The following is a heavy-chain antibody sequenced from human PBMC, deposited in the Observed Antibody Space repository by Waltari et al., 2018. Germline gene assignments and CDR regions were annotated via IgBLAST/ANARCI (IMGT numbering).Heavy chain of an antibody. Sequence: EVQLVQSGAEVKTPGESLKISCKGSGYSFTSYWIGWVRQMPGKGLEGLGIIYPGDSDTRYSPSFQGQVTISADKSISTAYLQWSSLKASDTAMYYCARHEGSDYDYIWGSYRSGYFDYWGQGTLVTVSS. CDR3: ARHEGSDYDYIWGSYRSGYFDY. CDR2: IYPGDSDT. J-gene: IGHJ4*02. CDR1: GYSFTSYW. V-gene: IGHV5-51*01. D-gene: IGHD3-16*02.